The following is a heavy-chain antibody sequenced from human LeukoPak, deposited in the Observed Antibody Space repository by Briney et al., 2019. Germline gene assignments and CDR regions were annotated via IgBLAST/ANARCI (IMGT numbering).Heavy chain of an antibody. Sequence: PSETLSLTCTVSGGSISSGGYYWSWIRQHPGKGLEWIGYIYYSGSTYYNPSLKSRVTISVDTSKNQFSLKLSSVTAADTAVYYCVRAVDPTDNWFDPWGQGTLVTVSS. V-gene: IGHV4-31*03. CDR3: VRAVDPTDNWFDP. D-gene: IGHD4-23*01. CDR1: GGSISSGGYY. J-gene: IGHJ5*02. CDR2: IYYSGST.